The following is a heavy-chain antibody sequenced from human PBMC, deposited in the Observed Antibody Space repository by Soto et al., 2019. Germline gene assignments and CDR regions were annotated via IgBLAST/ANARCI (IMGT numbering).Heavy chain of an antibody. Sequence: PGGALRVYCADSGVTFSSYSMNWVRQAPGKGLEWVSSISSSSSYIYYADSVKGRFTISRDNAKNSLYLQMNSLRAEDTAVYYCARDKPSSGIRAPPWSYYYYYGMDVWGPGTTVTVSS. CDR2: ISSSSSYI. D-gene: IGHD1-26*01. CDR3: ARDKPSSGIRAPPWSYYYYYGMDV. V-gene: IGHV3-21*01. CDR1: GVTFSSYS. J-gene: IGHJ6*02.